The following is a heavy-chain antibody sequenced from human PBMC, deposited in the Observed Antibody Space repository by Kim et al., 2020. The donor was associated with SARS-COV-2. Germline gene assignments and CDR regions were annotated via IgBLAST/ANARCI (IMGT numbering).Heavy chain of an antibody. J-gene: IGHJ6*02. CDR2: IWYDGSNK. CDR1: GFTFSSYG. D-gene: IGHD3-10*01. CDR3: ARAMVRGVIRAGYYGMDV. Sequence: GGSLRLSCAASGFTFSSYGMHWVRQAPGKGLEWVAVIWYDGSNKYYADSVKGRFTISRDNSKNTLYLQMNSLRAEDTAVYYCARAMVRGVIRAGYYGMDVWGQGTTVTVSS. V-gene: IGHV3-33*01.